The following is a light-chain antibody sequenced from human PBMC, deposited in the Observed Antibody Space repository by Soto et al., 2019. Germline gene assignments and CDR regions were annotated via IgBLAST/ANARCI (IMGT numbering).Light chain of an antibody. CDR1: SSDIGDYNY. CDR3: SSSTSTTTLL. J-gene: IGLJ2*01. Sequence: QSALTQPASISASPGQSISISCTGTSSDIGDYNYVSWYQHHPGNAPKLIIYAASNRPPGVSNRFSGSKSGNTASLTISGLQAEDEAEYYCSSSTSTTTLLFGGGTKLTVL. CDR2: AAS. V-gene: IGLV2-14*01.